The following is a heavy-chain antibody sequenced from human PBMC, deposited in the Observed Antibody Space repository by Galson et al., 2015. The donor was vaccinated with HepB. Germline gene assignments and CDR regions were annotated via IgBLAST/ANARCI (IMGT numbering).Heavy chain of an antibody. D-gene: IGHD3-3*01. CDR2: IHYGGNT. J-gene: IGHJ6*02. Sequence: SETLSLTCTVSGGSISSGSDFWDWIRQPPGKGLEWIGSIHYGGNTYYNPSLKSRVTLSVDTSKNHFSLKLTSVTAADTAVYYCARRPNYDFWSGYYGNFDMDVWGQGTTVTVSS. CDR3: ARRPNYDFWSGYYGNFDMDV. CDR1: GGSISSGSDF. V-gene: IGHV4-39*02.